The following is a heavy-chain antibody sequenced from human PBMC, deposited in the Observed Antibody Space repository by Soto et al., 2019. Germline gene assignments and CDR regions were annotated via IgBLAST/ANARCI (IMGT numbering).Heavy chain of an antibody. Sequence: ASVKVSCKVSGYTFTGYYMHWVRQAPGQGLEWMGWINPNSGGTNYAQKFQGWVTMTRDTSISTAYMELSRLRSDDTAVYYCARCIAAAPELNWFDPWGQGTLVTVSS. J-gene: IGHJ5*02. V-gene: IGHV1-2*04. CDR3: ARCIAAAPELNWFDP. CDR1: GYTFTGYY. D-gene: IGHD6-13*01. CDR2: INPNSGGT.